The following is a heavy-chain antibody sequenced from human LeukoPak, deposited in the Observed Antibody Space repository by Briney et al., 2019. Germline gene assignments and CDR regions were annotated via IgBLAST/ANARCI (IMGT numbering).Heavy chain of an antibody. V-gene: IGHV4-34*01. CDR3: ARWEGSIAAASDDAFDI. J-gene: IGHJ3*02. D-gene: IGHD6-13*01. CDR2: IYHSGST. CDR1: GGSISGYY. Sequence: SETLSLTCAVYGGSISGYYWSWIRQSPGKGLEWIGEIYHSGSTNYNPSLKSRVTISVDKSKNQFSLKLSSVTAADTAVYYCARWEGSIAAASDDAFDIWGQGTMVTVSS.